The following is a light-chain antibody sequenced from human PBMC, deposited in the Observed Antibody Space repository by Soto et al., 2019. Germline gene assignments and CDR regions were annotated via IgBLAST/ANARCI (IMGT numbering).Light chain of an antibody. J-gene: IGLJ3*02. V-gene: IGLV1-51*01. CDR1: NSNIGDYY. CDR2: DND. CDR3: GTWDSSLNLGV. Sequence: QSVLTQPPSVSAAPGQRVTIVCSGNNSNIGDYYVSWYQQLPGTAPRLLIYDNDQRPSGIPDRFSGSKSETSATLGITGLQTGDEANYYCGTWDSSLNLGVFGGGTQLTVL.